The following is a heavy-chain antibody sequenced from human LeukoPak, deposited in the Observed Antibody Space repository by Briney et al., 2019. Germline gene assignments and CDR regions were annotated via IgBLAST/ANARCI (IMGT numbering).Heavy chain of an antibody. CDR3: ARDSGTTGEVKFDP. D-gene: IGHD3-10*01. Sequence: PSETLSLTCTVSGGSISSYYLSWIRQPAGKGLEWIGRTYSRGTTYNPSLKDRVTMSADTSRNHVSLTLNSVTAADTAVYYCARDSGTTGEVKFDPWGQGTLVTVSS. CDR2: TYSRGT. J-gene: IGHJ5*02. V-gene: IGHV4-4*07. CDR1: GGSISSYY.